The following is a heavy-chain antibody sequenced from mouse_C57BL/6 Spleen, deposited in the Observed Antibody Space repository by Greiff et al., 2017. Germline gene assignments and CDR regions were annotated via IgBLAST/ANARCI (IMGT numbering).Heavy chain of an antibody. CDR3: ARGYSNYSWFAY. J-gene: IGHJ3*01. V-gene: IGHV1-82*01. D-gene: IGHD2-5*01. CDR2: IYPGDGDT. Sequence: QVQLQQSGPELVKPGASVKISCKASGYAFSSSWMNWVKQRPGKGLEWIGRIYPGDGDTKYNGKFKGKATLTADKSSSTAYMQLSSLTSEDSAVYFCARGYSNYSWFAYWGQGTLVTVSA. CDR1: GYAFSSSW.